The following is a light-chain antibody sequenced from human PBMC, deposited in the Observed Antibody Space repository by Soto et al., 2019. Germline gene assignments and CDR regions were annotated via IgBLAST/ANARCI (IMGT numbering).Light chain of an antibody. CDR1: QGISSA. J-gene: IGKJ4*01. CDR3: QQFNSYPLT. Sequence: AIQLTQSRSSLSASVGDRVTISCRASQGISSALAWYQQKPGKAPKLLIYDASSLESGVPSRFSGSGFGTDFTLTISSLQPEDFATYYCQQFNSYPLTFGGGTKVEIK. V-gene: IGKV1-13*02. CDR2: DAS.